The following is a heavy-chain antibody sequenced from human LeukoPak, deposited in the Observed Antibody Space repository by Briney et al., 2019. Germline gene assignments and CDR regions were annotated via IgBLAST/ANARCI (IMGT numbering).Heavy chain of an antibody. V-gene: IGHV1-69*04. J-gene: IGHJ6*02. D-gene: IGHD3-10*01. CDR1: GGTFSSYA. CDR2: IIPILGIA. Sequence: ASVKVSCKASGGTFSSYAISRVRQAPGQGLEWMGRIIPILGIANYAQKFQGRVTITADKSTSTAYMELSSLRSEDTAVYYCARDITMVRGVNYGMDVWGQGTTVTVSS. CDR3: ARDITMVRGVNYGMDV.